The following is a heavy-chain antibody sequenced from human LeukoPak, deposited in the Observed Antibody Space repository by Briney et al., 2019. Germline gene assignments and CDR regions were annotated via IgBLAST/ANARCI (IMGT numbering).Heavy chain of an antibody. CDR2: ISSSSSDI. Sequence: PGGSLRLSCAASGFTFSSYSMNWVRQAPGKGLEWVSSISSSSSDIYYADSVKGGFTISRDNAKNSLYLQMNSLRAEGTAVYYCARVGPAFDIWGQGTMVTVSS. CDR3: ARVGPAFDI. J-gene: IGHJ3*02. V-gene: IGHV3-21*01. CDR1: GFTFSSYS.